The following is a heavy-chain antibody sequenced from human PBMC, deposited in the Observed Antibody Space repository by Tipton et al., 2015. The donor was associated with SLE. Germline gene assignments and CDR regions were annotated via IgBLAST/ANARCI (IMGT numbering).Heavy chain of an antibody. CDR3: ANGREGLVATRDF. D-gene: IGHD2-21*02. CDR1: GLTFSTYG. CDR2: ISRRSGDHT. V-gene: IGHV3-23*01. Sequence: SLRLSCAASGLTFSTYGMTWVRQAPGKGLEWVSGISRRSGDHTYYADSVKGRFTISRDNSKNTLYLQMNSLRAEDTGVYYCANGREGLVATRDFWGQGTLVTVSS. J-gene: IGHJ4*02.